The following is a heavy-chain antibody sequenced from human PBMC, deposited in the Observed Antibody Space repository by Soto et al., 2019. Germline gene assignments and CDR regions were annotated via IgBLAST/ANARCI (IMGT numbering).Heavy chain of an antibody. D-gene: IGHD5-12*01. Sequence: EVQLVESGGGLVKPGGSLRLSCAASGFTFSNAWMSWVRQAPGKGLEWVGRIKSKTDGGTTDYAAPVKGRFTISRDDSKNTLYLQMNSLKTEDTAVYYCTTDLATQIYGMDVWGQGTTVTVSS. CDR2: IKSKTDGGTT. CDR3: TTDLATQIYGMDV. V-gene: IGHV3-15*01. J-gene: IGHJ6*02. CDR1: GFTFSNAW.